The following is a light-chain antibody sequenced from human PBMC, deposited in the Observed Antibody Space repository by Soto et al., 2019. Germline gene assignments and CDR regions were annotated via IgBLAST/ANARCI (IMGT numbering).Light chain of an antibody. J-gene: IGKJ5*01. CDR1: QSVKTF. CDR2: DAS. Sequence: LWTHSPATLSLSKEERATLSCRASQSVKTFLVWYQQRPGQAPRLLIHDASHRAAGIPARFSGSGFGTDFTHTISSLEAADAAVYYCQQLSNGPPNAVGPGTRLEIK. CDR3: QQLSNGPPNA. V-gene: IGKV3-11*01.